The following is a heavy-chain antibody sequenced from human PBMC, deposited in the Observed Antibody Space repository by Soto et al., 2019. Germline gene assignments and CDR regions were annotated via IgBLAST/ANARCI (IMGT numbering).Heavy chain of an antibody. CDR1: GLTFSNHA. J-gene: IGHJ4*02. CDR2: ITGSGGTT. D-gene: IGHD1-26*01. Sequence: EVHLLEFGGGLVQPGGSLRLSCAASGLTFSNHAMNWVRQAPGKGLEWVSGITGSGGTTFYADSVKGRFTISRDNSRNTVYLQMNSVRADDTGVYYCAKEYTSTSKGSFDYWGQGALVTVSS. V-gene: IGHV3-23*01. CDR3: AKEYTSTSKGSFDY.